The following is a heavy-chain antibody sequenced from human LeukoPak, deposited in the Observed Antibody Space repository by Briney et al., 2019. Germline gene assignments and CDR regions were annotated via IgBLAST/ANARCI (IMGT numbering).Heavy chain of an antibody. CDR3: ARDRPSTIFGVADYYYMDV. D-gene: IGHD3-3*01. Sequence: QTGGSLRLSCAASGFTFSNYAIHWVRQAPGKGLERVAFTSSGGSSKYYADSVKGRFTISRDNSKNTLYLEMQSLRVEDTAVYSCARDRPSTIFGVADYYYMDVWGKGTTVTVSS. V-gene: IGHV3-30*04. CDR1: GFTFSNYA. CDR2: TSSGGSSK. J-gene: IGHJ6*03.